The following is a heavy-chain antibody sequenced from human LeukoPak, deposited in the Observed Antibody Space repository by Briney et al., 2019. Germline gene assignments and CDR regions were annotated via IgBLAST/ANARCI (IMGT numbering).Heavy chain of an antibody. J-gene: IGHJ4*02. CDR1: GGSISSSSYY. CDR3: ARGTYFDWLLFGGGNFDY. CDR2: IYYSGST. Sequence: SETLSLTCTVSGGSISSSSYYWGWIRQPPGKGLEWIGSIYYSGSTNYNPSLKSRVTISVDTPKNQFSLKLSSVTAADTAVYYCARGTYFDWLLFGGGNFDYWGQGTLVTVSS. V-gene: IGHV4-39*07. D-gene: IGHD3-9*01.